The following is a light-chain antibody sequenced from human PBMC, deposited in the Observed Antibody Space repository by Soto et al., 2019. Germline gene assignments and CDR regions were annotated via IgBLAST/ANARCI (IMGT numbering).Light chain of an antibody. CDR2: DAV. CDR1: QSVTGTN. V-gene: IGKV3-20*01. Sequence: IVLTQSPVTLSLSPGEGATLSCRASQSVTGTNLAWYQQRAGQAPRLLIYDAVRRATGIPDRFSGSGSGTDFTLTISRLEPEDFAVYYCQQYGSSSTFGQGTRLEI. CDR3: QQYGSSST. J-gene: IGKJ5*01.